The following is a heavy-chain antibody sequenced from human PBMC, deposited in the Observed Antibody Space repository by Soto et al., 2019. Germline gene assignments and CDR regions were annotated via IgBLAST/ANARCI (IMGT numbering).Heavy chain of an antibody. CDR3: ASYGDYVSFDY. V-gene: IGHV4-30-4*01. Sequence: SETLSLTCTVSGGSISSGDYYWSWIRQPPGKGLEWIGYTYYSGSTYYNPSLKSRVTISADTSKNQFSLKLSSVTAADTAVYYCASYGDYVSFDYWGQGTLVTVSS. J-gene: IGHJ4*02. CDR2: TYYSGST. D-gene: IGHD4-17*01. CDR1: GGSISSGDYY.